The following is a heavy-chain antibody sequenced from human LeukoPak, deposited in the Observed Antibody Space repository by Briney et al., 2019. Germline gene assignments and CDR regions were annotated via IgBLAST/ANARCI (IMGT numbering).Heavy chain of an antibody. CDR2: INPNSGGT. V-gene: IGHV1-2*02. CDR3: ARRGVGDAFDI. Sequence: ASVKVSCKASGYTFTGYYMHWVRQAPGQGLEWMGWINPNSGGTNYAQKFQGRVTITRNTSISTAYMELSSLRSEDTAVYYCARRGVGDAFDIWGQGTMVTVSS. J-gene: IGHJ3*02. CDR1: GYTFTGYY. D-gene: IGHD3-10*01.